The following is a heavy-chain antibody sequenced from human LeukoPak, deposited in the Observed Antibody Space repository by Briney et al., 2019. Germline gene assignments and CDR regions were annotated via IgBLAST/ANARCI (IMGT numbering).Heavy chain of an antibody. J-gene: IGHJ6*03. CDR3: AKDTYGRPYYYYYMDV. CDR2: ISSSSDYI. D-gene: IGHD3-10*01. CDR1: GLSLNNYA. V-gene: IGHV3-21*01. Sequence: GGSLRLSCTASGLSLNNYAMSWVRQVPGKGLEWVSSISSSSDYIYYADSVKGRFTISRDNAKKSLYLQMNSLRAEDTAVYYCAKDTYGRPYYYYYMDVWGKGTTVTVSS.